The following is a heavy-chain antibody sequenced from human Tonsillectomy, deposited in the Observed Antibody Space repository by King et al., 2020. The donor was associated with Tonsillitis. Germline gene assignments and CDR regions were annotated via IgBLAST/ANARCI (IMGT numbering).Heavy chain of an antibody. CDR3: ARDQGANYYFDY. J-gene: IGHJ4*02. Sequence: QLQESGPGLVKPSETLSLTCIVSGDFISSYYLSWIRQPPGKGLEGSGYIFYTGSTNYNPSLKSRVTISVDTSKNQFSLKLKSVTAADTAVYYCARDQGANYYFDYWGQGTLVTVSS. V-gene: IGHV4-59*01. CDR2: IFYTGST. CDR1: GDFISSYY. D-gene: IGHD4/OR15-4a*01.